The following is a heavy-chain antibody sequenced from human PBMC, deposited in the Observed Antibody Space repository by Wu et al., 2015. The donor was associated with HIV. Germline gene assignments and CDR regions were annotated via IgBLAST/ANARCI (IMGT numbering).Heavy chain of an antibody. CDR2: INPDSGGT. J-gene: IGHJ6*02. Sequence: QVQLVRIRGEVKKPGASVKVSCKASGYTLTGYYLHWVRQAPGQGPEWMGWINPDSGGTRIAQKFQGRVTLTRDTSINTAYMDLSRLTSDDTSIYYCARDPWARTKSEGLGLGLNFYYFGLDVWGQGTTVTVSS. D-gene: IGHD7-27*01. CDR3: ARDPWARTKSEGLGLGLNFYYFGLDV. V-gene: IGHV1-2*02. CDR1: GYTLTGYY.